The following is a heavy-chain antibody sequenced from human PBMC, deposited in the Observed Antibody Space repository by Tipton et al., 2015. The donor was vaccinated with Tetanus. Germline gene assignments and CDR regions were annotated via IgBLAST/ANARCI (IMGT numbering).Heavy chain of an antibody. D-gene: IGHD4-17*01. CDR2: IYHSGST. J-gene: IGHJ4*02. CDR3: ARDRRTVTTSLFDY. CDR1: GYSISSGYY. Sequence: TLSLTCAVSGYSISSGYYWGWIRQPPGKGLEWIGSIYHSGSTYYNPSLKSRVTISVETPKNQFSLQLSSVTAADTAVYYCARDRRTVTTSLFDYWGQGTLVTVSS. V-gene: IGHV4-38-2*02.